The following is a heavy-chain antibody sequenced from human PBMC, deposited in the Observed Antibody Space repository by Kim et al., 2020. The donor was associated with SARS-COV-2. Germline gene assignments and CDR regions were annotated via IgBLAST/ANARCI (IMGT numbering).Heavy chain of an antibody. V-gene: IGHV1-3*01. J-gene: IGHJ4*02. Sequence: FQGRVTITRDTSASTAYMELSSLRSDDTAVYYCARGELLLFGELLSEIDYWGQGTLVTVSS. CDR3: ARGELLLFGELLSEIDY. D-gene: IGHD3-10*01.